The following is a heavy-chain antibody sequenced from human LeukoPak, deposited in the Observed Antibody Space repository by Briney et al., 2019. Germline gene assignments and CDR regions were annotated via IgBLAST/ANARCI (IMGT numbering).Heavy chain of an antibody. D-gene: IGHD1-26*01. CDR1: GFSFSDFY. J-gene: IGHJ4*02. CDR2: IGTRSNPI. V-gene: IGHV3-11*01. CDR3: AREARGSGRDFDY. Sequence: GGSLRLACAASGFSFSDFYMSWIRQAPGMGLEWISYIGTRSNPIYYADSVKGRFTISRDDAKNSLYLQMNSLRDEDTAVYFCAREARGSGRDFDYWGQGILVTVSS.